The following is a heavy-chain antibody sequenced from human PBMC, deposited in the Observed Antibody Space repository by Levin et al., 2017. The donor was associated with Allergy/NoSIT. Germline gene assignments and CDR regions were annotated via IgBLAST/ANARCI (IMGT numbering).Heavy chain of an antibody. CDR1: GFTISEYA. J-gene: IGHJ3*01. CDR3: AKKQGGTSGFSFDV. V-gene: IGHV3-23*01. D-gene: IGHD1-1*01. Sequence: ASVKVSCAVSGFTISEYAMAWVRQAPGKGLEWVSVITGGGFNTYYGDSVKGRFTVSRDDSKDTLYLELNSLGGEDTAVYYCAKKQGGTSGFSFDVWGQGTMVTVSS. CDR2: ITGGGFNT.